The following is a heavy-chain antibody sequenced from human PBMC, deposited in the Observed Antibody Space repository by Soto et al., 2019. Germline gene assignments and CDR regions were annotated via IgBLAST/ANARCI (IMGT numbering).Heavy chain of an antibody. CDR1: GYTFTCYG. CDR3: ARDRYCSGGSCPLFDY. D-gene: IGHD2-15*01. J-gene: IGHJ4*02. V-gene: IGHV1-18*01. CDR2: ISAYNGNT. Sequence: GASVKVSCKASGYTFTCYGISWVRQAPGQGLEWMGWISAYNGNTNYAQKLQGRVTMTTDTSTSTAYMELRSLRSDDTAVYYCARDRYCSGGSCPLFDYWGQGTLVTVSS.